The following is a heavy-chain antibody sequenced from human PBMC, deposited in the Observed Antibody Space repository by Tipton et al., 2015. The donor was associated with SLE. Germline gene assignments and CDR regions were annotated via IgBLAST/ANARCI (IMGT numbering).Heavy chain of an antibody. D-gene: IGHD6-19*01. Sequence: GLVKPSETLSLVCNVSDDSISSQYWSWIRQPPGEGLEWIGYIYYSGSTDYKPSLKSRVTISLDTSKSQFSLKMTSVTAADTAVYYCAAYNSGSHAFHIWGQGTMVTVSS. V-gene: IGHV4-59*11. CDR3: AAYNSGSHAFHI. CDR1: DDSISSQY. CDR2: IYYSGST. J-gene: IGHJ3*02.